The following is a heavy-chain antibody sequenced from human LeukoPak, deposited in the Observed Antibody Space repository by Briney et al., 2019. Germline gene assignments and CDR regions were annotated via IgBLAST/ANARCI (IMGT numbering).Heavy chain of an antibody. CDR1: GYSISSGYY. D-gene: IGHD2-21*02. CDR2: IYHSGST. CDR3: ARDKVVVVTAISVFDY. J-gene: IGHJ4*02. Sequence: SETLSLTCTVSGYSISSGYYWGWIRQPPGKGLEWIGSIYHSGSTYYNPSLKSRVTISVDTSKNQFSLKLSSVTAADTAVYYCARDKVVVVTAISVFDYWGQGTLVTVSS. V-gene: IGHV4-38-2*02.